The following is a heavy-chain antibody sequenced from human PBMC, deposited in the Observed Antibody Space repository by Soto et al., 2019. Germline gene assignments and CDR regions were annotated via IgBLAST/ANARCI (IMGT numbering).Heavy chain of an antibody. D-gene: IGHD6-6*01. J-gene: IGHJ4*02. CDR1: GFTFSSYS. Sequence: EVQLVESGGGLVKPGGSLRLSCAASGFTFSSYSMNWVRQAPGKGLEWVSSISSSSSYIYYADSVKGRFTISRDNAKNSLYLQMNRLRAEDTAVYYCARGGLTYSSSLSYFDYWGQGTLVTVSS. V-gene: IGHV3-21*01. CDR3: ARGGLTYSSSLSYFDY. CDR2: ISSSSSYI.